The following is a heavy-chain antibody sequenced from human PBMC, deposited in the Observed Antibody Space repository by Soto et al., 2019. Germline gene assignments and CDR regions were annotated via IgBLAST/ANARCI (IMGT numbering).Heavy chain of an antibody. CDR3: PREKGCISGPKNFDY. D-gene: IGHD2-15*01. CDR1: GASISSGDYF. Sequence: TLSLTCTVSGASISSGDYFWSWIRQSPGKGLQWIGYIYDSGSSYYNPSLKSRVTMSVDTSKNQFSLKLSSVTAADTAVYYCPREKGCISGPKNFDYWGQGTLVTVSS. CDR2: IYDSGSS. V-gene: IGHV4-30-4*01. J-gene: IGHJ4*02.